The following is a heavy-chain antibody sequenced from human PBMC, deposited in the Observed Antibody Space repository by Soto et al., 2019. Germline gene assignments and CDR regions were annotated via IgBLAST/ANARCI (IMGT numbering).Heavy chain of an antibody. CDR1: GYTFPSYA. D-gene: IGHD6-6*01. J-gene: IGHJ6*02. Sequence: ASVKVSCKASGYTFPSYAMHWVRQAPGQRLEWMGWINPGDPNTKYSQKFQDRVTITRDTSASTAYMELSSLRSEDTAVYYCARAFTCSSPFWGLDVWGQGTTVTVSS. CDR2: INPGDPNT. V-gene: IGHV1-3*01. CDR3: ARAFTCSSPFWGLDV.